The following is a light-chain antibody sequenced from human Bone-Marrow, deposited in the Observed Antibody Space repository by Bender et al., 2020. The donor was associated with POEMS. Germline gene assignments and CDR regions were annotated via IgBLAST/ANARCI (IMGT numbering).Light chain of an antibody. CDR3: SSWDDSLSGWV. CDR2: SDD. Sequence: QSVLTQPPSVSGAPGQRVTISCAGSSTNVGSHSAVHWYQQLPGKAPTFLISSDDSRPSGVTDRFSGSKSGTSASLAISDIQSEDEGDYYCSSWDDSLSGWVFGGGTKLTVL. J-gene: IGLJ3*02. CDR1: STNVGSHSA. V-gene: IGLV1-40*01.